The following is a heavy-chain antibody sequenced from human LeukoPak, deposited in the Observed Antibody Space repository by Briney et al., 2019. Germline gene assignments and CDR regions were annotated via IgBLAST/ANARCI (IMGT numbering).Heavy chain of an antibody. CDR3: ATQQGSAPHYYYYCMDV. CDR2: IYYSGST. CDR1: GGSISSSSYY. D-gene: IGHD2-15*01. Sequence: PSETLSLTCTVSGGSISSSSYYWGWIRHPPGKGLEWIGSIYYSGSTYYNPSLKSRVTISVDTSKNQFSLKLSSVTTADTAVYYCATQQGSAPHYYYYCMDVWGQGTTVTVSS. V-gene: IGHV4-39*01. J-gene: IGHJ6*02.